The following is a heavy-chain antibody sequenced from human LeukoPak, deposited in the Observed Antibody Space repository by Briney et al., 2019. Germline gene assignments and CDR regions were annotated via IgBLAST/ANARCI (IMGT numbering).Heavy chain of an antibody. Sequence: GGSLRLSCAASGFTFSSYGMHWVRQAPGKGLEWVAVISYDGSNKYYADSVKGRFTISRDNSKNTLYLQMNSLRAEDTAVYYCAKSGGDGDYSIDYWGQGTLVTVSS. D-gene: IGHD4-17*01. J-gene: IGHJ4*02. CDR3: AKSGGDGDYSIDY. V-gene: IGHV3-30*18. CDR2: ISYDGSNK. CDR1: GFTFSSYG.